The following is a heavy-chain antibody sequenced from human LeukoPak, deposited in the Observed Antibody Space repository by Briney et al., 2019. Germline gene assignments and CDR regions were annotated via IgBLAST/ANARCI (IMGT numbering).Heavy chain of an antibody. CDR1: GGTFISYA. J-gene: IGHJ3*02. CDR3: ARPINYYDSSGEGVYAFDI. D-gene: IGHD3-22*01. CDR2: IIPIFGIA. Sequence: SVKVSCKASGGTFISYAISWVRQAPGQGLEWMGGIIPIFGIANYAQKFQGRVTITADKSTSTAYMELSSLRSEDTAVYYCARPINYYDSSGEGVYAFDIWGQGTMVTVSS. V-gene: IGHV1-69*10.